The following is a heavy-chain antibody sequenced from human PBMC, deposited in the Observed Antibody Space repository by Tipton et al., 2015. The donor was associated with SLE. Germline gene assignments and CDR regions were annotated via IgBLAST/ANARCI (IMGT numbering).Heavy chain of an antibody. V-gene: IGHV4-59*12. D-gene: IGHD3-10*01. CDR2: IYYSGST. CDR1: GGSISSYY. CDR3: AREGAIYGSGSYYDY. J-gene: IGHJ4*02. Sequence: PGLVKPSETLSLTCTVSGGSISSYYWSWIRQPPGKGLEWIGYIYYSGSTNYNPSLKSRVTISVDTSKNQFSLKLSSVTAADTAVYYCAREGAIYGSGSYYDYWGQGTLVTVSS.